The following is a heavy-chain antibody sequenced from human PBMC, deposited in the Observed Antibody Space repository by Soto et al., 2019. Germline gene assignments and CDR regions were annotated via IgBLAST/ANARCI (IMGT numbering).Heavy chain of an antibody. Sequence: QVHLVESGGGVVQPGRSLRVSCAASGFTFSNYGMHWVRQAPDKGLEWVSFISYDGSNKYYADSVKGRFTISRDNSKNTLYLQMNSLRAEDTAVYYCAKDLRGYLDYWGQGPLVTVSS. CDR1: GFTFSNYG. J-gene: IGHJ4*02. CDR2: ISYDGSNK. V-gene: IGHV3-30*18. CDR3: AKDLRGYLDY.